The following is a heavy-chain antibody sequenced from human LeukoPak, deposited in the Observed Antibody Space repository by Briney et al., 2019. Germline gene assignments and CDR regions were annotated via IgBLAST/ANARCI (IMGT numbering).Heavy chain of an antibody. CDR1: GYTFTDYY. CDR3: ARGGDDSSGYYEDY. J-gene: IGHJ4*02. V-gene: IGHV1-2*02. D-gene: IGHD3-22*01. Sequence: ASVKVSCKASGYTFTDYYMHWVRQAPGQGFEWMGWINPNDGDTNYAQKFQGRVTMTRNTSISTAYMELSSLRSEDTAVYYCARGGDDSSGYYEDYWGQGTLVTVSS. CDR2: INPNDGDT.